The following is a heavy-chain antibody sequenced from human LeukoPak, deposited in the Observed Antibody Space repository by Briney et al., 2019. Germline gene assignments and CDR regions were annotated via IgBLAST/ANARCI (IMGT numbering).Heavy chain of an antibody. CDR3: ARDQADSSGWPDWFDP. D-gene: IGHD6-19*01. CDR2: INHSGST. Sequence: PSETLSLTCAVYGGSFSGYYWSWIRQPPGKGLEWIGEINHSGSTNYNPSLKSRVTISVDTSKNQFSLKLSSVTAADTAVYYCARDQADSSGWPDWFDPWGQGTLVTVSS. J-gene: IGHJ5*02. CDR1: GGSFSGYY. V-gene: IGHV4-34*01.